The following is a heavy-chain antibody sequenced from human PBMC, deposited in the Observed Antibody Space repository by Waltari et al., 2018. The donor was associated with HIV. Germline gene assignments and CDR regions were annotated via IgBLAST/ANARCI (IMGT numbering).Heavy chain of an antibody. Sequence: QVQLQESGPGLVKPSETLSLICTVSHGSIRSYYWSWIRQPPGKGLEWIGQIYYSGSTHYHPSLKSRVTISVDTSKNQFSLRLTSVTAADTAVYYCVRGRQYISSSYFDPWGQGTLVTVSS. V-gene: IGHV4-59*01. J-gene: IGHJ5*02. CDR3: VRGRQYISSSYFDP. D-gene: IGHD6-19*01. CDR1: HGSIRSYY. CDR2: IYYSGST.